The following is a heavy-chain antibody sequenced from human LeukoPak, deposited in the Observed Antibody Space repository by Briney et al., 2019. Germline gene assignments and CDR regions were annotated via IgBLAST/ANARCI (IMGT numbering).Heavy chain of an antibody. D-gene: IGHD5-12*01. V-gene: IGHV1-2*02. CDR1: GYTFTGYY. Sequence: ASVKVSCKASGYTFTGYYMHWVRQAPGQGLEWMGWINPNSGGTNYAQKFQGRVTMTRDTSISTAYTELSRLRSDDTAVYYCARVRVATSHYYYGMDVWGQGTTVTVSS. CDR2: INPNSGGT. J-gene: IGHJ6*02. CDR3: ARVRVATSHYYYGMDV.